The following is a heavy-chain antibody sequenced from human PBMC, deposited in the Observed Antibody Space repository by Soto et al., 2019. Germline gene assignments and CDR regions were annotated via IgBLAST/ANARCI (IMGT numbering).Heavy chain of an antibody. V-gene: IGHV3-30-3*01. CDR2: ISYDGSNK. CDR3: ARDPDTAMAYFDY. Sequence: PGGSLRLSCAASGFTFSSYAMHWVRQAPGKGLEWVAVISYDGSNKYYADSVKGRFTISRDNSKNTLYLQMNSLRAEDTAVYYCARDPDTAMAYFDYWGQGTLVTVSS. D-gene: IGHD5-18*01. J-gene: IGHJ4*02. CDR1: GFTFSSYA.